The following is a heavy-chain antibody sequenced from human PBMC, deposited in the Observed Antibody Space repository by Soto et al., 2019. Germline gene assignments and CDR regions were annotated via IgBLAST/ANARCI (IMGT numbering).Heavy chain of an antibody. J-gene: IGHJ6*02. CDR1: GFTFGNNA. V-gene: IGHV3-49*03. Sequence: LRLSCTGSGFTFGNNAMTWFRQAPGKGLEWVGFIRSKNYGRTTEYAASVKGRFTISRDDSKSIAYLQMNSLKTEDTAVYYCTRERGYSGYDYYYGMDVWGQGTTVTVSS. CDR3: TRERGYSGYDYYYGMDV. D-gene: IGHD5-12*01. CDR2: IRSKNYGRTT.